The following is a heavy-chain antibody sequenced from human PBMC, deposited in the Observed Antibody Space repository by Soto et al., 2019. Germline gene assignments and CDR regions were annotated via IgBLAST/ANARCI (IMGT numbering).Heavy chain of an antibody. CDR2: IYWDDDK. Sequence: QITLKESGPTLVKPTQTLTLTCTFSGFSLSTSGVGVGWIRQPPGKALEWLALIYWDDDKRYSPSLKSRLTITKDTSKNQVVLTMTDMDPVDTATYYCAHSSCSGGSCYGGCFDPWGQGTLVTVSS. D-gene: IGHD2-15*01. J-gene: IGHJ5*02. CDR1: GFSLSTSGVG. V-gene: IGHV2-5*02. CDR3: AHSSCSGGSCYGGCFDP.